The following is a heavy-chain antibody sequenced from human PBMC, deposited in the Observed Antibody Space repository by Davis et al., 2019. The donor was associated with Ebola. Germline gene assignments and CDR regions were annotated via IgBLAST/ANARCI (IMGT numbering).Heavy chain of an antibody. Sequence: PGGSLRLSCAASGFSFSSSGMHWVRQAPGKGLEWVALIRHDVSTPYYADSVKGRFTISRDNSNNALWLQMNSLRDEDTAVYYCARDKGDFWSGYYTGSYFDYWGQGTLVTVSS. J-gene: IGHJ4*02. V-gene: IGHV3-30*02. CDR1: GFSFSSSG. D-gene: IGHD3-3*01. CDR3: ARDKGDFWSGYYTGSYFDY. CDR2: IRHDVSTP.